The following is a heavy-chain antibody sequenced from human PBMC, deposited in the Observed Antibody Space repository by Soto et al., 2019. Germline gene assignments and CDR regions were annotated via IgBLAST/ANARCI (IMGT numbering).Heavy chain of an antibody. V-gene: IGHV4-34*01. D-gene: IGHD1-1*01. CDR3: SRGTDAYKGGRS. Sequence: QVQLQQWGAGLLKPSETLSLTCAVYGETFSGNYLSWTRQSPGKGLEWIGEIQPSGTTYYNPSLKRGVTISSDTAKNQFSLNLISVTAADTAVYFCSRGTDAYKGGRSWGQGTRVTVSS. CDR2: IQPSGTT. J-gene: IGHJ4*02. CDR1: GETFSGNY.